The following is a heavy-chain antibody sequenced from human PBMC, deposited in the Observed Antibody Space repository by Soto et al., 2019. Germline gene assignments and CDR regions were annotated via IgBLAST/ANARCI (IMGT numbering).Heavy chain of an antibody. V-gene: IGHV1-2*02. CDR1: GSAFLDYF. CDR3: ARQFDTTMLTYH. Sequence: ASVKVSCKASGSAFLDYFMHWVLEAPGEGLEWMGWINPNSGDTAYAQQFQGRVTMTRDTSINTAYMDLSRLTSDDTAVYYCARQFDTTMLTYHWGKETLVSVSS. CDR2: INPNSGDT. D-gene: IGHD1-1*01. J-gene: IGHJ5*02.